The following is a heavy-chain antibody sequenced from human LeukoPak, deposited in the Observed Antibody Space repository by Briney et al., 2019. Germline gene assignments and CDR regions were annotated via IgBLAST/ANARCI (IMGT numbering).Heavy chain of an antibody. Sequence: PGGSLRLSCSASGFTFSSYAMHWVRQAPGQGLEFVSGISSNGGSTYYTDPVKGRLTISRDNSKNTVYLQMSSLRPEDTAVYFCVKRLNNYFDYWGQGTLVTVSS. J-gene: IGHJ4*02. CDR2: ISSNGGST. V-gene: IGHV3-64D*06. CDR1: GFTFSSYA. D-gene: IGHD4/OR15-4a*01. CDR3: VKRLNNYFDY.